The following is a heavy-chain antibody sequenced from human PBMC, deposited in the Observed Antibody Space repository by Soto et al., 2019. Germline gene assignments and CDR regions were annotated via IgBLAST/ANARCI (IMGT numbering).Heavy chain of an antibody. CDR3: AKDSDIVATGGFGY. D-gene: IGHD5-12*01. V-gene: IGHV3-9*01. J-gene: IGHJ4*02. CDR2: ISWNSGSI. CDR1: GFTFDDYA. Sequence: GGSLRLSCAASGFTFDDYAMHWVRQAPGKGLEWVSGISWNSGSIGCADSVKGRFTISRDNAKNSLYLQMNSLRAEDTALYYCAKDSDIVATGGFGYWGQGTLVTVSS.